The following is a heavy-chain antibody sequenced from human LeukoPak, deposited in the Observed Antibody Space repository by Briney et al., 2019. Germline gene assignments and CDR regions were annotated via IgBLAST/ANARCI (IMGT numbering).Heavy chain of an antibody. CDR3: AREEEYSSSLRYFQH. V-gene: IGHV3-53*01. CDR1: GFTVSSNY. Sequence: PGGSLRLSCAASGFTVSSNYMSWVRQAPGKGLEWVSVIYSGGSTYCADSVKGRFTISRDNSKNTLYLQMNSLRAEDTAVYYCAREEEYSSSLRYFQHWGQGTLVTVSS. J-gene: IGHJ1*01. CDR2: IYSGGST. D-gene: IGHD6-13*01.